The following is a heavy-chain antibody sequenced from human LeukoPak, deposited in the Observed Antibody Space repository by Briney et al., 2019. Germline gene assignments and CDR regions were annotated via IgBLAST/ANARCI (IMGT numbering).Heavy chain of an antibody. CDR1: GGSISSYY. Sequence: SETLSLTCTVSGGSISSYYWSWIRQPPGKGLEWIGYIHYSGSTNYNPSLKSRVTISVDTSKNQFSLKLTYVTAADTAVYYCAKDPHTGIAPDYWGQGTLVTVSS. J-gene: IGHJ4*02. CDR3: AKDPHTGIAPDY. V-gene: IGHV4-59*12. D-gene: IGHD5-18*01. CDR2: IHYSGST.